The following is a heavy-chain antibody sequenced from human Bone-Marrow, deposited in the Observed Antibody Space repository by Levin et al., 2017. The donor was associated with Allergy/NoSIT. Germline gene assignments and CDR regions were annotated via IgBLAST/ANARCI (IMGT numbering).Heavy chain of an antibody. CDR1: GFTFDTYA. CDR3: AKSPGRHDFWSGYYPPATVVDY. V-gene: IGHV3-23*01. CDR2: IDGSGGST. Sequence: PGGSLRLSCAASGFTFDTYALNWVRQAPGKGLEWVSIIDGSGGSTHYADSVKGRFTPSRDNSKNTVYLQMSSLRVEDTAVYYCAKSPGRHDFWSGYYPPATVVDYWGQGTLVTVS. J-gene: IGHJ4*02. D-gene: IGHD3-3*01.